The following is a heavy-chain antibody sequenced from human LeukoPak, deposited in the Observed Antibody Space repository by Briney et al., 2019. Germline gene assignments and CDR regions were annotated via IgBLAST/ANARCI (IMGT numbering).Heavy chain of an antibody. CDR3: GMSGDRVPLQDDVFDV. Sequence: GESLKISCKVSGYSFTSYCIGWVRQMPGKGLEWMGIIYPGDSGPTYSLSFQGQVTISVDKSISTAYLQWSSLQASDTAMYYCGMSGDRVPLQDDVFDVWGQGTMVTVST. CDR1: GYSFTSYC. D-gene: IGHD1-26*01. CDR2: IYPGDSGP. J-gene: IGHJ3*01. V-gene: IGHV5-51*01.